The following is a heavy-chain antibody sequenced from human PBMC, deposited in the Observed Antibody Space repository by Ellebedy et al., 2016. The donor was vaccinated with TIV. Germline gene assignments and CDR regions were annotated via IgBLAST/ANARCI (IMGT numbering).Heavy chain of an antibody. D-gene: IGHD3-10*01. CDR2: IDYSGST. Sequence: SETLSLXXTVSGGSVSSGSYYWSWIRQPPGKGLEWIGHIDYSGSTNYNPSLKSRVTISVDMSKNQFSLKLSSVTAADTAVYYCARALMVRGIIIKMVVYFDYWGQGTLVTVSS. J-gene: IGHJ4*02. V-gene: IGHV4-61*01. CDR1: GGSVSSGSYY. CDR3: ARALMVRGIIIKMVVYFDY.